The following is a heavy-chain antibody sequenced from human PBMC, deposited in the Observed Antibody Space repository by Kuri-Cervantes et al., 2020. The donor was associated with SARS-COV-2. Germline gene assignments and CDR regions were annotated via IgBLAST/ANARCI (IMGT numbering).Heavy chain of an antibody. CDR2: INPDTGNA. D-gene: IGHD1-1*01. CDR1: EYTFTTSD. Sequence: ASVKVSCKASEYTFTTSDINWVRQATGQGLEWMGWINPDTGNAGYAQKFQGRVTVTRDTSTSTAFMELSSLRSDDTAVYYCARDSGDWNPDGFDIWGQGTMVTVSS. J-gene: IGHJ3*02. V-gene: IGHV1-8*02. CDR3: ARDSGDWNPDGFDI.